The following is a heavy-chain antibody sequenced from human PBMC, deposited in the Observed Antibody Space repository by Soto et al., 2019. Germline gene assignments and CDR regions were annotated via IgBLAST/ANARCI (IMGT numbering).Heavy chain of an antibody. V-gene: IGHV4-34*01. CDR1: GGSFSGYY. CDR3: ARGVRNDFWSGYPDAFDI. D-gene: IGHD3-3*01. CDR2: INHSGST. Sequence: SETLSLTCAVYGGSFSGYYWSWIRQPPGKGLEWIGEINHSGSTNYNPSPKSRVTISVDTSKNQFSLKLSSVTAADTAVYYCARGVRNDFWSGYPDAFDIWGQGTMVTVSS. J-gene: IGHJ3*02.